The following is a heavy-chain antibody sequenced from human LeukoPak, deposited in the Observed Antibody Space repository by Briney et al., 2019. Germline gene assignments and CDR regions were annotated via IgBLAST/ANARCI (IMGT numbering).Heavy chain of an antibody. CDR1: GGSISSYY. CDR2: IYYSGST. V-gene: IGHV4-59*01. J-gene: IGHJ6*03. CDR3: ARDRPVWSGYLEYYYMDV. D-gene: IGHD3-3*01. Sequence: SETLSLTCTVSGGSISSYYWSWIRQPPGKGLEWIGYIYYSGSTNYNPSLKSRVTISVDTSKNQFSLKLSSVTAADTAVYYCARDRPVWSGYLEYYYMDVWGKGTTVTVSS.